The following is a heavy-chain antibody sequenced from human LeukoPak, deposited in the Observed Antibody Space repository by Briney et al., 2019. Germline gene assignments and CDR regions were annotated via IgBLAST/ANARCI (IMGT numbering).Heavy chain of an antibody. D-gene: IGHD2-2*01. CDR2: IYYSGST. J-gene: IGHJ6*02. CDR3: ARSTGVVVPAVDV. Sequence: SETLSLTCTVSGGSISSSSYYWGWIRQPPGKGLEWIGSIYYSGSTYYNPSLKSRVTISVDTSKNQFSLKLSSVTAADTAVYYCARSTGVVVPAVDVWGQGTTVTVSS. CDR1: GGSISSSSYY. V-gene: IGHV4-39*07.